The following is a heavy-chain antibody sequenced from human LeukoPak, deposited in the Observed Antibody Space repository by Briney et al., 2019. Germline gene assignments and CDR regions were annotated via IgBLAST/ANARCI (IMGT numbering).Heavy chain of an antibody. Sequence: GGSLRLSCAASGFTFSDYYMSWIRQAPGKGLEWVSYSSSSSCYTNYADSVKGRFTISRDNAKNSMYLQMNSLKVENTAVNYWAREPMQLWISGAFDIWGQGTMVIVSS. V-gene: IGHV3-11*05. J-gene: IGHJ3*02. D-gene: IGHD5-18*01. CDR2: SSSSSCYT. CDR1: GFTFSDYY. CDR3: AREPMQLWISGAFDI.